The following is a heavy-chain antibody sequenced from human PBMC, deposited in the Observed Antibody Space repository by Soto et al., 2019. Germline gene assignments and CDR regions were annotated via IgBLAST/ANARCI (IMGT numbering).Heavy chain of an antibody. J-gene: IGHJ4*02. CDR1: GFTFSSYW. Sequence: GGSLRLSCAASGFTFSSYWMSWVRQAPGKGLEWVANIKQDGSEKYYVDSVKGRFTISRDNAKNSLYLQMNSLRAEDTAVYYCAGMEYVVAATYFDYWGQGTLVTVSS. CDR2: IKQDGSEK. CDR3: AGMEYVVAATYFDY. V-gene: IGHV3-7*05. D-gene: IGHD2-15*01.